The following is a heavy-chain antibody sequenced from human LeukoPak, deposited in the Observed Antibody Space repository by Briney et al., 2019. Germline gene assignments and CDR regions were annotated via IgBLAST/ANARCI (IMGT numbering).Heavy chain of an antibody. CDR3: ARVSAAAGRPIDS. Sequence: SETLSLTCSVSGGSISSGGNYWSWIRQHPGMGLEWIGYITYSGITYYNASLKSRVSISLDTSDNQFSLRLNSVTAADTAVYYCARVSAAAGRPIDSWGQGTLVTVSS. CDR1: GGSISSGGNY. D-gene: IGHD6-13*01. J-gene: IGHJ4*02. V-gene: IGHV4-31*03. CDR2: ITYSGIT.